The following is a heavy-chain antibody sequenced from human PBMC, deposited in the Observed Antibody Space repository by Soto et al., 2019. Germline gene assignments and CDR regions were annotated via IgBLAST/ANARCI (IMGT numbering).Heavy chain of an antibody. J-gene: IGHJ4*02. V-gene: IGHV3-23*01. D-gene: IGHD3-10*01. CDR2: ISNSGSDT. CDR1: GFPFNNYA. CDR3: AKDPMSHGSGSYGH. Sequence: EVQLLESGGGLVQPGGSLRLSCATSGFPFNNYAMSWVRQAPGKGLEWVSVISNSGSDTHYADSVKGRFTISEDYSKNTVYLQMNSLRADDTAVYYCAKDPMSHGSGSYGHWGQGTLVTVSS.